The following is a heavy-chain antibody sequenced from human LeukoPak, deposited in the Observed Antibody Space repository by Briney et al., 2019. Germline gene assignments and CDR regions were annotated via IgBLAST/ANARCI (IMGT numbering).Heavy chain of an antibody. CDR2: INSDGSST. D-gene: IGHD5-18*01. J-gene: IGHJ4*02. CDR1: GFTFSSYW. Sequence: GGSLRLSCAASGFTFSSYWMHWVRQAPGKGLGWVSRINSDGSSTSYADSVKGRFTISRDNAKNTLYLQMNSLRAEDTAVYYCARDLYSHGPSFDYWGQGTLVTVSS. V-gene: IGHV3-74*01. CDR3: ARDLYSHGPSFDY.